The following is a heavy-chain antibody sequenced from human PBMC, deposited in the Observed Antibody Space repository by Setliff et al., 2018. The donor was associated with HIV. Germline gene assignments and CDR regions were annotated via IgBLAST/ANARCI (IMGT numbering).Heavy chain of an antibody. D-gene: IGHD1-1*01. J-gene: IGHJ4*02. V-gene: IGHV4-34*01. Sequence: KSSETLSLTCAVYGGSFSGYYWTWIRQPPGKGLEWIGEINHSGSTSYNPSLMSRVTISADTSKDQFSLKLRSVTAADTAVYYCARGASKELDYWGPGTLVTVSS. CDR1: GGSFSGYY. CDR3: ARGASKELDY. CDR2: INHSGST.